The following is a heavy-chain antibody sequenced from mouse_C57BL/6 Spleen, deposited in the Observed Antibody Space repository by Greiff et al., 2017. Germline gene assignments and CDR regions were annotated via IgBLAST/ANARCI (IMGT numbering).Heavy chain of an antibody. Sequence: EVTLVESGGGLVKPGGSLKLSCAASGFTFSDYGMHWVRQAPEKGLEWVAYISSGSSTIYYADPVKGRFTISRDNAKTTLFLQMTSLRSEDTAMYYCARHYGSSSWFAYWGQGTLVTVSA. CDR1: GFTFSDYG. CDR3: ARHYGSSSWFAY. CDR2: ISSGSSTI. V-gene: IGHV5-17*01. D-gene: IGHD1-1*01. J-gene: IGHJ3*01.